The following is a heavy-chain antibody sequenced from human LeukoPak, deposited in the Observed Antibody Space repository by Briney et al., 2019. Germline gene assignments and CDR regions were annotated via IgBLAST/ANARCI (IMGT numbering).Heavy chain of an antibody. D-gene: IGHD3-16*01. CDR1: GYTFTGYY. J-gene: IGHJ4*02. CDR3: ATDPPYYDYVC. CDR2: INPNSGGT. Sequence: ASVKVSCKASGYTFTGYYMHWVRQAPGQGLEWMGWINPNSGGTIYAQKFQGRVTMTEDTSTDTAYMELSSLRSEDTAVYYCATDPPYYDYVCWGQGTLVTVSS. V-gene: IGHV1-2*02.